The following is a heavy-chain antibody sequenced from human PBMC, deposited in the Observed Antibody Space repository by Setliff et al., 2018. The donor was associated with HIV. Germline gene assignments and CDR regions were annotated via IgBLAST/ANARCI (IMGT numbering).Heavy chain of an antibody. Sequence: PSETLSLTCTVSGGSISSSSYYWGWIRQPPGKGLEWIGSIYYSGSTYYNPSLKIRVTISVDTSKNQFSLKLSSVTAADTAVYYCARPPGKWLVLGHWYFDLWGRGTLVTVSS. J-gene: IGHJ2*01. D-gene: IGHD6-19*01. CDR2: IYYSGST. V-gene: IGHV4-39*01. CDR3: ARPPGKWLVLGHWYFDL. CDR1: GGSISSSSYY.